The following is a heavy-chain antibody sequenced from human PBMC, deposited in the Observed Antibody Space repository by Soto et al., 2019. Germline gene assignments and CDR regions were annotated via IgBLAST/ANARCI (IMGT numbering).Heavy chain of an antibody. V-gene: IGHV3-66*01. CDR3: ARVSGYYYEIDY. Sequence: GGSLRLSCAASGFTVSSNYMSWVRQAPGKGLEWVSLIYSGGNTYYADSVKGRFTISRDNSKNTLYLQMNSLRAEDTAVYYCARVSGYYYEIDYWGQGILVTVSS. CDR2: IYSGGNT. CDR1: GFTVSSNY. J-gene: IGHJ4*02. D-gene: IGHD3-22*01.